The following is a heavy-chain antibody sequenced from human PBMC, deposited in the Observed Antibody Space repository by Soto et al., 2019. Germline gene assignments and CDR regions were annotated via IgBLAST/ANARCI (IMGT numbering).Heavy chain of an antibody. CDR3: AKDPNTVVVPDATGGMDV. CDR2: IDPSDSYT. Sequence: PGASLKISCKGSGYSFTSYWISWVRQMPGKGLEWMGRIDPSDSYTNYSPSFQGHVAMTRVTSISTAYMELSSLRSDDTALYYCAKDPNTVVVPDATGGMDVWGQGTTVTVSS. J-gene: IGHJ6*02. CDR1: GYSFTSYW. V-gene: IGHV5-10-1*01. D-gene: IGHD2-2*01.